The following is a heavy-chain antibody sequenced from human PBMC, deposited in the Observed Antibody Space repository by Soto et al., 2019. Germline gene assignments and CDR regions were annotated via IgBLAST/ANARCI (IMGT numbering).Heavy chain of an antibody. Sequence: EVQLVECGGGVVQPGGSLRLSCAAAGFTFSRYWMHWVRQAPGKGLVWVSRINSDGSSTSYADSVKGRFTISRDNAKNTLYLQMNSLRAEDTAVYYCVRTSLVVAAATREDYWGQGTLVTVSS. CDR2: INSDGSST. D-gene: IGHD2-15*01. CDR3: VRTSLVVAAATREDY. J-gene: IGHJ4*02. CDR1: GFTFSRYW. V-gene: IGHV3-74*01.